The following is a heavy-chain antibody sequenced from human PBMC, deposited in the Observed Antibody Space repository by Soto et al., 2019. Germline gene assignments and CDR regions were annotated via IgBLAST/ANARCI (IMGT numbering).Heavy chain of an antibody. CDR2: IWYDGSNK. V-gene: IGHV3-33*08. J-gene: IGHJ4*02. D-gene: IGHD2-15*01. CDR1: GFTFRSYW. CDR3: ARWGCSGSNCNLNQRSFDL. Sequence: GGSLRLSCAASGFTFRSYWMHWVRQAPGKGLVWVAVIWYDGSNKYYADSMKGRFTFSRDNSKNTMSLQMNSLRVEDTAVYYCARWGCSGSNCNLNQRSFDLWGQGTLVTVSS.